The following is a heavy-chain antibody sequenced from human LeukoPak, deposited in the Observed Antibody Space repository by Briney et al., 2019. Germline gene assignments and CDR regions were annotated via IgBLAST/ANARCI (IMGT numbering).Heavy chain of an antibody. J-gene: IGHJ6*03. Sequence: GGSLRLSCAASGFKVSSRYMSWVRQAPGRGLEWVSVIYSGGSTYYADSVKGRFIISRDNLKNTVFLQVNSLRVEDTAAYYCARDNGAGYYYYLDVWGKGTTVTVSS. CDR2: IYSGGST. V-gene: IGHV3-53*01. D-gene: IGHD6-19*01. CDR3: ARDNGAGYYYYLDV. CDR1: GFKVSSRY.